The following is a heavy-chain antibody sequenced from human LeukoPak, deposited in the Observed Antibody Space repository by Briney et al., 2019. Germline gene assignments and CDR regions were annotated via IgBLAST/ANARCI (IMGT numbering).Heavy chain of an antibody. Sequence: SQTLSLTCAISGDSVSSNSAAWNWIRQSPSRGLEWLGRTYYRSKWYNDYAVSVRSRITINPDTSKNQFSLQLSSVTPEDTAVYYCAGGYSSGGKWFDPWGQGTLVTVSS. CDR3: AGGYSSGGKWFDP. V-gene: IGHV6-1*01. CDR2: TYYRSKWYN. J-gene: IGHJ5*02. D-gene: IGHD6-19*01. CDR1: GDSVSSNSAA.